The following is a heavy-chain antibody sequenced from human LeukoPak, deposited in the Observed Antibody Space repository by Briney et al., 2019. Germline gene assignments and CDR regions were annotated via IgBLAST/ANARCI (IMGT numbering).Heavy chain of an antibody. V-gene: IGHV4-59*01. CDR2: ISYSGST. CDR3: ARMPKSKAAFDAFDI. CDR1: GGSISSYY. D-gene: IGHD2-15*01. J-gene: IGHJ3*02. Sequence: SETLSLTCAVSGGSISSYYWSWIRQPPGKGLEWIGYISYSGSTNYNPSLKSRVTISVDTSKNQFSLKLSSVTAADTAVYYCARMPKSKAAFDAFDIWGQGTMVTVSS.